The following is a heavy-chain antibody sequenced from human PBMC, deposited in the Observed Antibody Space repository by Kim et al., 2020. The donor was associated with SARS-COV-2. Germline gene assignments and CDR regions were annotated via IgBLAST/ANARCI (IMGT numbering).Heavy chain of an antibody. CDR2: ISWNSGSI. D-gene: IGHD2-8*02. CDR1: GFTFDDYA. V-gene: IGHV3-9*01. Sequence: GGSLRLSCAASGFTFDDYAMHWVRQAPGKGLEWVSGISWNSGSIGYADSVKGRFTISRDNAKNSLYLQMNSLRAEDTALYYCAKDIFRRTDYYYYGMDVWGQGTTVTVSS. J-gene: IGHJ6*02. CDR3: AKDIFRRTDYYYYGMDV.